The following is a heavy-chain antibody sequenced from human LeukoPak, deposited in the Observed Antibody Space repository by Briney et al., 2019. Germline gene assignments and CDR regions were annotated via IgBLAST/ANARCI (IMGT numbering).Heavy chain of an antibody. V-gene: IGHV3-30-3*01. CDR2: ISYDGSNK. CDR3: TPHRDGSYPFDY. Sequence: PGGSLRLSCAASGFTFSGYPIHWVRQAPGKGLEWVAVISYDGSNKYYADSVKGRFTISRDNSKNTLYLQMSSLRDDDTAVYYCTPHRDGSYPFDYWGQGTLVTVSS. CDR1: GFTFSGYP. J-gene: IGHJ4*02. D-gene: IGHD1-26*01.